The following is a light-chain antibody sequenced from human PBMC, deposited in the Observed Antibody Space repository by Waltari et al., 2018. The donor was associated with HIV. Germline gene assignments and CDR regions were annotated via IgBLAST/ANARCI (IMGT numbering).Light chain of an antibody. CDR3: AAWDDTLNGFV. CDR2: YDN. Sequence: QSVLTQPPSVSEAPRQRVTISCSGSNSNIGNNAVIWFQQLPGKTPKLLIYYDNLLPSGVSDRFSATKSGTSASLAISGLQSEDAADYYCAAWDDTLNGFVFGTGTRVTVL. V-gene: IGLV1-36*01. CDR1: NSNIGNNA. J-gene: IGLJ1*01.